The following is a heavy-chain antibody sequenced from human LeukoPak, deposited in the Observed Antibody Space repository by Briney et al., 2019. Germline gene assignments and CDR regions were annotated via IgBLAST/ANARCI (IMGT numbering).Heavy chain of an antibody. V-gene: IGHV1-69*05. Sequence: VASVKVSCKASGGTFSSYAISWVRQAPGQGLEWMGGIIPIFGTANYAQKFQGRVTITTDESTSTAYMELSSLRSEDTAVYYCARGGEYDKAFSTYCWGQGTLVTVSS. CDR1: GGTFSSYA. CDR3: ARGGEYDKAFSTYC. J-gene: IGHJ4*02. CDR2: IIPIFGTA. D-gene: IGHD3-22*01.